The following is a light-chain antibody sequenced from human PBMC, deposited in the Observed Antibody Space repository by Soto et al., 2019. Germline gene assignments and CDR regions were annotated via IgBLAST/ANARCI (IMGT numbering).Light chain of an antibody. J-gene: IGLJ1*01. CDR3: NSYVGSNNYV. V-gene: IGLV2-8*01. CDR2: EVT. CDR1: SSDVGGYDY. Sequence: QSVLTQPPSASGSPGQSVTISCTGTSSDVGGYDYVSWYQQHPGKAPKLMIYEVTIRPSGVSDRFSGSKSGNTASLTVSGLQADDEADYYCNSYVGSNNYVFGTGTKVTVL.